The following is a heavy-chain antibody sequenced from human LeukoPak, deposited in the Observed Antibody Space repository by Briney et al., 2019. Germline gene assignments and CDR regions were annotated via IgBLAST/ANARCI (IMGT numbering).Heavy chain of an antibody. CDR3: ARPPSRGYSSSFEY. CDR1: GYSFATYW. CDR2: IYPDESNI. Sequence: GESLKISCKGSGYSFATYWIAWVRQLPGRGLEWMGIIYPDESNIRYSPSFQGQVTISADKSISTAYLQWSSLKASDTAIYYCARPPSRGYSSSFEYWGQGTLVTVSS. J-gene: IGHJ4*02. V-gene: IGHV5-51*01. D-gene: IGHD2-2*03.